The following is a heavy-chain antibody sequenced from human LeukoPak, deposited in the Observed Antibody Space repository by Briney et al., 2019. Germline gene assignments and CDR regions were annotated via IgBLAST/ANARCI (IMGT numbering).Heavy chain of an antibody. V-gene: IGHV1-69*05. J-gene: IGHJ5*02. CDR3: ARDVHGDYGSGWFDP. D-gene: IGHD4-17*01. CDR1: GGTFNNSA. CDR2: IMPLFGTA. Sequence: ASVKVSCKTSGGTFNNSAISWVRQAPGQGLEWLGGIMPLFGTAGYAQKFQGRVTIAKDESTRTVYLELTSLTSDDTAVYYCARDVHGDYGSGWFDPWGQGTLVSLSS.